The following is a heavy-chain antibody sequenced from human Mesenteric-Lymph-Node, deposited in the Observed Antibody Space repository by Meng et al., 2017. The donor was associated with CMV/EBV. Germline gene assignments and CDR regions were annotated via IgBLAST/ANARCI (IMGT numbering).Heavy chain of an antibody. Sequence: ASVKVSCKASGYSFTGYYIHWVRQAPGQGLEWMGWINPKSGDTKYAQKFQGRVTMTSDTSISTTFMELSSLTSDDTAVYYCARVTVYSGTYYAFDVWGQGTTVTVSS. J-gene: IGHJ3*01. CDR2: INPKSGDT. D-gene: IGHD1-26*01. CDR1: GYSFTGYY. CDR3: ARVTVYSGTYYAFDV. V-gene: IGHV1-2*02.